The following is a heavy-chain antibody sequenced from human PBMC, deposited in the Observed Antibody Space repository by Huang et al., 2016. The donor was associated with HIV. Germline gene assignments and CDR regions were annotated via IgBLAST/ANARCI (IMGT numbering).Heavy chain of an antibody. J-gene: IGHJ6*02. V-gene: IGHV3-53*01. CDR2: IYSGGNT. D-gene: IGHD4-17*01. CDR1: GFTVSGNY. CDR3: AREDTVTTRNYYYVMDV. Sequence: EVQLVESGGGLIQPGGSLRLSCAASGFTVSGNYMSWVRQAPGKGLEWVAVIYSGGNTYYADSVKGRFTISRDNSKNTLDLQMNSLRAEDTAVYYCAREDTVTTRNYYYVMDVWGQGTTVTVSS.